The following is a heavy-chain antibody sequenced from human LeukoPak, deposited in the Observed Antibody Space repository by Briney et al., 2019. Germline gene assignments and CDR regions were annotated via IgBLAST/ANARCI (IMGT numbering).Heavy chain of an antibody. V-gene: IGHV1-2*02. J-gene: IGHJ4*02. Sequence: ASVKVSCKASGYTFTGYYMHWVRQAPGQGLEWMGWINPNSGGTNYAQKFQGRVTMTRDTSISTVYMELSRLRSDDTAVYYCARTGAAAGTGSLDYWGQGTLVTVSS. CDR2: INPNSGGT. CDR1: GYTFTGYY. CDR3: ARTGAAAGTGSLDY. D-gene: IGHD6-13*01.